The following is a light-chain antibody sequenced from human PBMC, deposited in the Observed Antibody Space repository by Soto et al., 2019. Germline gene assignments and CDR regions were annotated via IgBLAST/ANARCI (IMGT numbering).Light chain of an antibody. CDR1: QGISSY. CDR3: QQLNSYPLT. V-gene: IGKV1-9*01. CDR2: DAS. Sequence: DLPLTQSPSFLSASVGDRVTITCRASQGISSYLAWYQQKPGKAPKLLMYDASTLQSGVPSRFSGSGSGTEFTLTISSLQPEDFATYYCQQLNSYPLTFGGGTKVEIK. J-gene: IGKJ4*01.